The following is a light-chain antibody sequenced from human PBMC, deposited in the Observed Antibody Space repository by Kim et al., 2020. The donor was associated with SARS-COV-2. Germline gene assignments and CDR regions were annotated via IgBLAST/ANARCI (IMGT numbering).Light chain of an antibody. Sequence: PGERPHLLYRARQSVIRYLAWYQQKPGQAPRLLIYDASNRATGIPARFSGSGSGTDFTLTISSLEPEDFAVYYCQQRSNWPLLFTFGPGTKVDIK. CDR3: QQRSNWPLLFT. CDR1: QSVIRY. CDR2: DAS. J-gene: IGKJ3*01. V-gene: IGKV3-11*01.